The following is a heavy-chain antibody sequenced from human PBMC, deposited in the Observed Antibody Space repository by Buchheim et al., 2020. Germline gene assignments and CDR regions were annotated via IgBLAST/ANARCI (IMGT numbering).Heavy chain of an antibody. V-gene: IGHV1-69*04. D-gene: IGHD3-22*01. CDR2: IIPILGIA. CDR1: GGTFSSYA. Sequence: QVQLVQSGAEVKKPGSSVKVSCKASGGTFSSYAISWVRQAPGQGLEWMGRIIPILGIANYAQKFQGRVTITGNKSTSTAYMELSSLRSEDTAVYYCARPSDLDSSGYYGKFDYWGQGTL. J-gene: IGHJ4*02. CDR3: ARPSDLDSSGYYGKFDY.